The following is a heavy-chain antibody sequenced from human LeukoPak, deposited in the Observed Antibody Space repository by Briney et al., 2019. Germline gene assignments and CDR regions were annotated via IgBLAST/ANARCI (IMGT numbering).Heavy chain of an antibody. Sequence: GATVKVSCKASGYTFTSYDINWVRQATGQGLEWMGWMNPNSGNTGYAQKFQGRVTITRNASISTAYMELSSLRSEDTAVYYCARGVRQLSGYDFYNWFDPWGQGTLVTVSS. CDR1: GYTFTSYD. V-gene: IGHV1-8*03. D-gene: IGHD5-12*01. J-gene: IGHJ5*02. CDR3: ARGVRQLSGYDFYNWFDP. CDR2: MNPNSGNT.